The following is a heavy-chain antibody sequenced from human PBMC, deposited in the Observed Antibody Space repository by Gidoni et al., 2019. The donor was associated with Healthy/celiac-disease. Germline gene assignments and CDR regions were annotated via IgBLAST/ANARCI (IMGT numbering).Heavy chain of an antibody. CDR1: GYTFTSDD. J-gene: IGHJ4*02. CDR2: MNPNSGNT. CDR3: ARVTAMWDFDY. Sequence: QVQLGQSGAGGKKPGASVKVCGTASGYTFTSDDTNWVRQATGQGLELMGGMNPNSGNTGYAQKFKCRVTMTRNTSISTAYMELSSMRSEDTAVYYCARVTAMWDFDYWGQGTLVAVSS. V-gene: IGHV1-8*01. D-gene: IGHD1-26*01.